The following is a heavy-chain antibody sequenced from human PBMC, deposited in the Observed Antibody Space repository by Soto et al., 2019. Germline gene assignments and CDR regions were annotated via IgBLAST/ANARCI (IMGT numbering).Heavy chain of an antibody. D-gene: IGHD3-10*01. CDR3: ARDPAGSGSYSVS. CDR1: GFTFSSYG. V-gene: IGHV3-33*01. J-gene: IGHJ4*02. CDR2: IWYDGSNK. Sequence: PGGSLRLSCAASGFTFSSYGMHWVRQAPGKGLEWVAVIWYDGSNKYYADSVKGRLTISRDNSKNTLYLQMNSLRAEDTAVYYCARDPAGSGSYSVSWGQGTLVTVSS.